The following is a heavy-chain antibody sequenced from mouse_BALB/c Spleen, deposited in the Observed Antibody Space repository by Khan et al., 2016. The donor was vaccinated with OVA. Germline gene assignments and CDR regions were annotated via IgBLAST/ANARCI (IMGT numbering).Heavy chain of an antibody. J-gene: IGHJ1*01. V-gene: IGHV9-1*02. Sequence: QFQLVQSGPELKKPGETVKISCKASGYTFTNYRMNWMKQAPGKGLKWMGWINTYTGEPTYADDFKGRFAFSLETSASTAYLQINNLKNEDMATYFCARETTYWYFDVWGAGTTVTVSS. CDR3: ARETTYWYFDV. D-gene: IGHD2-1*01. CDR1: GYTFTNYR. CDR2: INTYTGEP.